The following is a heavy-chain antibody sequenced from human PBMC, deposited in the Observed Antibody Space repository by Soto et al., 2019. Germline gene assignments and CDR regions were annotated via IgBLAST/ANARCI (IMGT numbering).Heavy chain of an antibody. D-gene: IGHD3-22*01. V-gene: IGHV4-4*02. CDR3: ARLVYDSRLNYLYFDH. Sequence: LSLTCDVSGVSISSGNWWSWVRQPPGKGLEWIAEVYNDGSANYHPSLESRATISVDRSKNQFSLRLSSVTAADTGKYYCARLVYDSRLNYLYFDHWGQGHWSPSPQ. J-gene: IGHJ4*02. CDR1: GVSISSGNW. CDR2: VYNDGSA.